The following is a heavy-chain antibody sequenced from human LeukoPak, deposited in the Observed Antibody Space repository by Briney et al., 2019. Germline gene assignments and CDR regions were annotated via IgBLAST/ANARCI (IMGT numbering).Heavy chain of an antibody. V-gene: IGHV3-7*01. CDR3: ARDQDNSDFDY. D-gene: IGHD1-20*01. J-gene: IGHJ4*02. CDR2: IKEDGSEK. Sequence: GGSLRLSCAASGFTFSSYWMSWVRQAPGKGLEWVANIKEDGSEKYYVDSVKGRFTISRDNAKNSLYLQMNSLRAEDTAVYYCARDQDNSDFDYWGQGTLVTVSS. CDR1: GFTFSSYW.